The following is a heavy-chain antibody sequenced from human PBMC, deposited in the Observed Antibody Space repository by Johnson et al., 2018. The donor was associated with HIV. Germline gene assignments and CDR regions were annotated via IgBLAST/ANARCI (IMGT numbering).Heavy chain of an antibody. CDR2: ISSDGSTE. CDR3: AKWQGSSGAFDI. J-gene: IGHJ3*02. D-gene: IGHD2-15*01. Sequence: QVQLVESGGGVVQPGRSLRLSCAASGFTLSSYTIHWVRQAPGKGLEWVAVISSDGSTEHYADSVKGRFILSRDNSRITLYLQMNSLRAEDTAVYYCAKWQGSSGAFDIWGQGTMVTVSS. CDR1: GFTLSSYT. V-gene: IGHV3-30-3*02.